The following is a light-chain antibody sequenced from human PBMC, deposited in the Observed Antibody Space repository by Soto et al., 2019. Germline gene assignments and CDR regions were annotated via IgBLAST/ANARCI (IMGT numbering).Light chain of an antibody. CDR3: SSYAGSNTFV. Sequence: QSALTQPPSASGSPRQSVTISCTGTSRDVGNYNFVSWYQQYPGKAPKLMIYDVSKRPSGVPDRFSGSKSGNTASLTVSGLQAEDEADYYCSSYAGSNTFVFGTGTKLTVL. CDR2: DVS. CDR1: SRDVGNYNF. V-gene: IGLV2-8*01. J-gene: IGLJ1*01.